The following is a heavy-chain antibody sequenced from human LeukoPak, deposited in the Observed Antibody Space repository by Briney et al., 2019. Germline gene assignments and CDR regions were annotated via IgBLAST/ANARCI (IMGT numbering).Heavy chain of an antibody. Sequence: GASVKVSCKASGYTFTGYYMHWVRQAPGQGLEWMGWINPNSGGTNYAQKFQGRVTMTRDTSISTAYMELSRLRSDDTAVYYCARDLPPLYSSGWEYYFDYWGQGTLVTVSS. J-gene: IGHJ4*02. CDR2: INPNSGGT. CDR3: ARDLPPLYSSGWEYYFDY. CDR1: GYTFTGYY. D-gene: IGHD6-19*01. V-gene: IGHV1-2*02.